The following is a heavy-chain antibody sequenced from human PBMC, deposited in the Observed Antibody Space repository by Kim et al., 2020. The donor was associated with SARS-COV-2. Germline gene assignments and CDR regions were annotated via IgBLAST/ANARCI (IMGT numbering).Heavy chain of an antibody. J-gene: IGHJ6*02. CDR3: AKDAVGPLAWGYSGYEGYYYYYGMDV. D-gene: IGHD5-12*01. V-gene: IGHV3-23*03. Sequence: GGSLRLSCAASGFTFSSYAMSWVRQAPGKGLEWVSVIYSGGSSTYYADSVKGRFTISRDNSKNTLYLQMNSLRAEDTAVYYCAKDAVGPLAWGYSGYEGYYYYYGMDVWGQGTTVTVSS. CDR1: GFTFSSYA. CDR2: IYSGGSST.